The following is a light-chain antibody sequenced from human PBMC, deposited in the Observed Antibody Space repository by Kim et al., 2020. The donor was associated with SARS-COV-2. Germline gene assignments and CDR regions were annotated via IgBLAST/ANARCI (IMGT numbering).Light chain of an antibody. CDR2: NTR. CDR3: LLFCGGTHWV. V-gene: IGLV7-43*01. J-gene: IGLJ3*02. CDR1: TGAVSSGYY. Sequence: QAVVTQEPSLTVSPGGTVTLTCAASTGAVSSGYYPNWFQQKPGQTPRALIYNTRNKHSWTPARFSGSLLGGKAALTLSGVQPEDEAEYYCLLFCGGTHWVFGGGTQLTVL.